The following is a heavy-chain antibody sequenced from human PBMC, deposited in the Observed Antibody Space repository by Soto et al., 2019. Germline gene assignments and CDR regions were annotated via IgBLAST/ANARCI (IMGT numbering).Heavy chain of an antibody. CDR3: AKDRMDHNSVWDSFDI. Sequence: VQLVESGGTLVQPGGSLRLYCAASGFTFSSYSIYWVRQAPGKGLEWVSGISGSGSGTYYADSVKGRFTISRDNSKNTLSLQMNSLRADDTAVYYCAKDRMDHNSVWDSFDIWGQGTMVTVSS. V-gene: IGHV3-23*04. CDR2: ISGSGSGT. D-gene: IGHD1-1*01. CDR1: GFTFSSYS. J-gene: IGHJ3*02.